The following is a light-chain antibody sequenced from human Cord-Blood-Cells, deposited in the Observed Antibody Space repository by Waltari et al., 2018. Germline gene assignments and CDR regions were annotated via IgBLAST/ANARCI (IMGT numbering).Light chain of an antibody. Sequence: EIVLTQSPATLSSSPGERATLSCSASQSVSSYLAWYQQKPGQAPRLLIYDASNRATGIPARFSGSGSGTYFTLTISSLEPEDFAVYYCQQRSNWPLTFGGGTKVEIK. J-gene: IGKJ4*01. CDR2: DAS. CDR3: QQRSNWPLT. CDR1: QSVSSY. V-gene: IGKV3-11*01.